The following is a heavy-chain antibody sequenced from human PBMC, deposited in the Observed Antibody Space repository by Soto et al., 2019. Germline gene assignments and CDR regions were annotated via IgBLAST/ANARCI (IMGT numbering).Heavy chain of an antibody. CDR3: AKDTRLDYYFDY. V-gene: IGHV3-23*01. CDR2: ISGSGGST. D-gene: IGHD3-3*01. Sequence: GGSLRLSSAASGLTFSSYAMSWVRQAPGKGLEWVPAISGSGGSTYYADSVKGRFTISRDNSKNTLYLQMNSLRAEDTAVYYCAKDTRLDYYFDYWGQGTLVTVSS. J-gene: IGHJ4*02. CDR1: GLTFSSYA.